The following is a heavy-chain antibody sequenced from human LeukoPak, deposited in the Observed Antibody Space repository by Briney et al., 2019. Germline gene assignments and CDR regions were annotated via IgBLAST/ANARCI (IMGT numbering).Heavy chain of an antibody. V-gene: IGHV3-49*03. J-gene: IGHJ4*02. D-gene: IGHD3-22*01. CDR2: IRSKGYGGTT. Sequence: GGSLILSCTASGFTFGDYGMSWFRQAPGKGLEWVGFIRSKGYGGTTEYAASVKGRFTISREDSESIAYLQMNSLKTEDTAVYYCSRARYYYDSSGYPYYFDYWGQGTLVTASS. CDR3: SRARYYYDSSGYPYYFDY. CDR1: GFTFGDYG.